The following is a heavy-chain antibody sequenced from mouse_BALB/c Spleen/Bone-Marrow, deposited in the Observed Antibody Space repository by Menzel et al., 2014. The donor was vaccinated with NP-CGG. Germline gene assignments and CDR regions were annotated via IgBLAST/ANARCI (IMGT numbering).Heavy chain of an antibody. D-gene: IGHD3-1*01. V-gene: IGHV1-5*01. J-gene: IGHJ2*01. CDR1: GYTFSNYW. Sequence: EVQLQQSGTVLARPGAAVKMSCKASGYTFSNYWMHWVKQRPGQGLEWIGTIYPGNSDTTYNQKFKGKAKLTAVTSTSTAYMELSSLTNEDSAVYYCTTLARSDSDYWGQGTTLSLSS. CDR3: TTLARSDSDY. CDR2: IYPGNSDT.